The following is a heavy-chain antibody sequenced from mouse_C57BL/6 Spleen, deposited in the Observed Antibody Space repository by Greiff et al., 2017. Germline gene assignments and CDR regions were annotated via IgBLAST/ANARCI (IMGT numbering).Heavy chain of an antibody. V-gene: IGHV1-82*01. CDR2: IYPGAGDT. Sequence: VQLQQSGPELVKPGASVKISCKASGYAFSSSWMNWVKQRPGKGLEWIGRIYPGAGDTNYNGKVKGKATLTADKSSSTAYMQLSSLTSEDSAVYFCARSGYDAMDYWGQGTSVTVSS. J-gene: IGHJ4*01. CDR1: GYAFSSSW. D-gene: IGHD3-1*01. CDR3: ARSGYDAMDY.